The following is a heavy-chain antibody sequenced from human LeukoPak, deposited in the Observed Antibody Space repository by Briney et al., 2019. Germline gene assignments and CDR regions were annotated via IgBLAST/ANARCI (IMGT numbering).Heavy chain of an antibody. D-gene: IGHD7-27*01. CDR1: GGSVSSDSYF. CDR3: ARGANWGSPDY. CDR2: IYYSGST. J-gene: IGHJ4*02. Sequence: SETLSLTCTVSGGSVSSDSYFWTWIRQPPGKGLEWIGYIYYSGSTNYNPSLKSRVTISLDTSKSQISLKLSSVTAADTAVYYCARGANWGSPDYWGQGTLVTVSS. V-gene: IGHV4-61*01.